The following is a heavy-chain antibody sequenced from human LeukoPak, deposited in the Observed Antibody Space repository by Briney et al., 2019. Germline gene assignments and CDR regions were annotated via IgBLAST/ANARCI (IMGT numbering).Heavy chain of an antibody. Sequence: PSETLSLTCTVSGYSINNNYYWDWIRPPPGKGLEWIASIYNSGTTYYNPALKSRVTISLDSSKNQFSLKLSSVTAADTAVYYCAREGPMFDSGSYSKSLGYWGQGILVTVSS. V-gene: IGHV4-38-2*02. CDR2: IYNSGTT. J-gene: IGHJ4*02. CDR1: GYSINNNYY. CDR3: AREGPMFDSGSYSKSLGY. D-gene: IGHD3-10*01.